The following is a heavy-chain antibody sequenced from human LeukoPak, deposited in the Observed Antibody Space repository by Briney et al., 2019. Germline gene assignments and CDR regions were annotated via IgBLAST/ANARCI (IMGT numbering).Heavy chain of an antibody. CDR3: ARGGHRQKEF. J-gene: IGHJ4*02. CDR2: IKQDGSDK. Sequence: GGSLRLSCAASGFTFSNYWMTWVRQSPGKGLEGVAIIKQDGSDKYYVDSVKGRFTISRDNAKNSLYLQMSSLRAEDTAVYYCARGGHRQKEFWGQGTLVTVSS. V-gene: IGHV3-7*01. D-gene: IGHD3-10*01. CDR1: GFTFSNYW.